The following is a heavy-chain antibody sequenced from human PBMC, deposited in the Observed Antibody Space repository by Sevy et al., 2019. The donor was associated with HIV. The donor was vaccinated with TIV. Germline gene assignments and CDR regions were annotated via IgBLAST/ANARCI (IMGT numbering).Heavy chain of an antibody. J-gene: IGHJ3*02. Sequence: GGSLRLSCAASGFIFSHYPIHWVRQSPGEGLDWVAVISYDGTYKYYADSVKGQFTVSRDNSKNTLYLQMNSLRPEDTAVYYCTRGPIQLGAFDIWGQGTMVTVSS. D-gene: IGHD1-1*01. V-gene: IGHV3-30*04. CDR3: TRGPIQLGAFDI. CDR1: GFIFSHYP. CDR2: ISYDGTYK.